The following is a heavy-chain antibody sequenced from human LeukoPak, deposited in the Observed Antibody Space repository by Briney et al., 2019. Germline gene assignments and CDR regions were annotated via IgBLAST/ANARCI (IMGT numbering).Heavy chain of an antibody. Sequence: SVKVSCKASGGTFSSYAISWVRQAPGQGLEWMGGIIPIFGTANYAQKFQGRVTITADKSTSTAYMELGSLRSEDTAVYYCARGNYYGSGSSLDYWGQGTLVTVSS. CDR1: GGTFSSYA. CDR2: IIPIFGTA. V-gene: IGHV1-69*06. J-gene: IGHJ4*02. D-gene: IGHD3-10*01. CDR3: ARGNYYGSGSSLDY.